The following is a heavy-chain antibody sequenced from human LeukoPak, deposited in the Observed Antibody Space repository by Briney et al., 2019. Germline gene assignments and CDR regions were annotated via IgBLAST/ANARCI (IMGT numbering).Heavy chain of an antibody. J-gene: IGHJ4*02. Sequence: GGSLRLSCAASGFTFDEYAMHWVRQPPGKGLEWVSGISWNSGLIDYADSVKGRFTISRDNAKNSLYLQMNSLKPKDTAFYYCAKVGIFGLVTYYFDYWGQGTLVTVSS. CDR2: ISWNSGLI. V-gene: IGHV3-9*01. D-gene: IGHD3/OR15-3a*01. CDR1: GFTFDEYA. CDR3: AKVGIFGLVTYYFDY.